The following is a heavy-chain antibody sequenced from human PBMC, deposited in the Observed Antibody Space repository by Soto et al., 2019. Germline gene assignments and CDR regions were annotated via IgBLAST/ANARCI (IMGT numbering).Heavy chain of an antibody. CDR1: GYTFTSYD. CDR2: MNHNSGNP. V-gene: IGHV1-8*01. Sequence: QVQLVQSGAEVKKPGASVKVSCKASGYTFTSYDINWVRQATGQGLEWMGWMNHNSGNPGYAQKFQGRVTMTRNTSISKAYMELSSLRSEDTAVYYCARGGYYYDSSGQGYFDYWGQGTLVTVSS. CDR3: ARGGYYYDSSGQGYFDY. J-gene: IGHJ4*02. D-gene: IGHD3-22*01.